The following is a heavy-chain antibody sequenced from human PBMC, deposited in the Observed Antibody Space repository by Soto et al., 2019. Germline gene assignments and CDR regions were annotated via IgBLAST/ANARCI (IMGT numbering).Heavy chain of an antibody. Sequence: EVQLVESGGGLIQPGGSLRLSCAASGFAVSSKYMTWVRQAPGNGLEWVSVIYGGGTTYYADSVKGRFTISRDTSKNTLYLQRNSLRAEDTAVYYCVQTTGWPGFDFWGQGTLVTVSS. CDR2: IYGGGTT. CDR3: VQTTGWPGFDF. J-gene: IGHJ4*02. V-gene: IGHV3-53*01. CDR1: GFAVSSKY. D-gene: IGHD6-19*01.